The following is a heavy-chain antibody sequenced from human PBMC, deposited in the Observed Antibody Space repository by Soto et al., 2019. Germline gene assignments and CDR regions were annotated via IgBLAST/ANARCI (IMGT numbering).Heavy chain of an antibody. CDR2: IIPILGIA. CDR1: GGTFSSYT. D-gene: IGHD6-6*01. CDR3: ASYSGIAARPCRPDYMDV. Sequence: QVQLVQSGAEVKKPGSSVKVSCKASGGTFSSYTISWVRQAPGQGLEWMGRIIPILGIANYAQKFQGRVTITADKSTSTAYMELSSLRSEDTAVYYCASYSGIAARPCRPDYMDVWGKGTTVTVSS. J-gene: IGHJ6*03. V-gene: IGHV1-69*02.